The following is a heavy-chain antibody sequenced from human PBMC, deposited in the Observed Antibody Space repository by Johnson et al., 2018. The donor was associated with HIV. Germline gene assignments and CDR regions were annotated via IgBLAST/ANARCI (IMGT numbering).Heavy chain of an antibody. D-gene: IGHD1-26*01. J-gene: IGHJ3*02. CDR2: IGTAGDT. CDR3: AKGRWEATTYDDAFDI. Sequence: MLLVESGGGLVQPGGSLRLSCAASGFTFSSYDMHWVRQATGKGLEWVSAIGTAGDTYYPGSVKGRFTISRENAKNSLYLQMNSLRAEDTAVYYCAKGRWEATTYDDAFDIWGQGTMVTVSS. V-gene: IGHV3-13*01. CDR1: GFTFSSYD.